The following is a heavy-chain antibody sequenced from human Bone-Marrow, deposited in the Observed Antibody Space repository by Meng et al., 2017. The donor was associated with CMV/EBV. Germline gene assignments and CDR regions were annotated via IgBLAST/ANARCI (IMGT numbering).Heavy chain of an antibody. Sequence: GESLKISCAASGFTFSSYGMHWVRQAPGKGLEWVAVIWYDGSNKYYADSVKGRFTISRDNAKNSLYLQMSSLRAEDTAVYYCASTYCSSTSCWGHFDYWGQGTLVTVSS. J-gene: IGHJ4*02. CDR3: ASTYCSSTSCWGHFDY. CDR1: GFTFSSYG. V-gene: IGHV3-33*03. CDR2: IWYDGSNK. D-gene: IGHD2-2*01.